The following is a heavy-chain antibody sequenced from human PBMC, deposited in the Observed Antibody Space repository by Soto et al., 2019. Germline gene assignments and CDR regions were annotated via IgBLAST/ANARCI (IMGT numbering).Heavy chain of an antibody. V-gene: IGHV4-31*03. CDR3: ARGTTVVTSDAFDI. D-gene: IGHD4-17*01. CDR1: GGSISSGGYY. CDR2: IYYSGCT. J-gene: IGHJ3*02. Sequence: QVQLQESGPGLVKPSQTLSLTCTVSGGSISSGGYYWSWIRQHPGKGLEWIGYIYYSGCTYYNPSLKSRVTISVDTSKNQFSLKLSSVTAADTAVYYCARGTTVVTSDAFDIWGQGTMVTVSS.